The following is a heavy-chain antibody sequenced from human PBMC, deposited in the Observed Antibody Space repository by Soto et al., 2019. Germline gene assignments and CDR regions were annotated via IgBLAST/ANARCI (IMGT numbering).Heavy chain of an antibody. V-gene: IGHV3-66*01. CDR2: IYSGGST. D-gene: IGHD3-22*01. CDR3: AKTYYYDSSGYYSQWDYYYYYGMDV. CDR1: GFTVSSNY. Sequence: SLRLSCAASGFTVSSNYMSWVRQAPGKGLEWVSVIYSGGSTYYADSVKGRFTISRDNSKNTLYLQMNSLRSEDTAVYYCAKTYYYDSSGYYSQWDYYYYYGMDVWGQGTTVTVSS. J-gene: IGHJ6*02.